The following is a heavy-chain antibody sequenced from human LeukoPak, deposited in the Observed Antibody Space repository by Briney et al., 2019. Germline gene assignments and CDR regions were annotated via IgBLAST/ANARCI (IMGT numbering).Heavy chain of an antibody. J-gene: IGHJ4*02. Sequence: SGPTLVNPTQTLTLTCTFSGFSLSTSGVGVGWIRQPPVKALEWLALLYWDEDRRYSPSLKSRLTITKDTSKSQVVFTMTNMDPVDTATYYCVHSVTFSTNSWYRGFDSWGQGILVIVSS. V-gene: IGHV2-5*02. CDR3: VHSVTFSTNSWYRGFDS. CDR2: LYWDEDR. D-gene: IGHD2-2*01. CDR1: GFSLSTSGVG.